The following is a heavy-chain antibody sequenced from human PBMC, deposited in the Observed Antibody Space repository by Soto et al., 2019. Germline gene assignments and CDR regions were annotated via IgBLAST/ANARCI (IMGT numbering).Heavy chain of an antibody. CDR2: ITSISTYI. CDR1: GFTFSSYT. D-gene: IGHD6-13*01. Sequence: GGSLRLSCAASGFTFSSYTMNWVRQAPGKGLEWVSSITSISTYIYYADSVKGRFTISRDNTKNSLYLQMNSLRAEDTAVYYCAIDLGDSSSRNVYYYYGMDVWGQGTTVTVSS. V-gene: IGHV3-21*01. J-gene: IGHJ6*02. CDR3: AIDLGDSSSRNVYYYYGMDV.